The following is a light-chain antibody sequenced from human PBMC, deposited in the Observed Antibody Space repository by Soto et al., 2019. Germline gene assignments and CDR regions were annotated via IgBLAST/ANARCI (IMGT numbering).Light chain of an antibody. CDR1: QSVSSSY. CDR2: GAS. J-gene: IGKJ1*01. CDR3: QQYGSSLVT. V-gene: IGKV3-20*01. Sequence: EIVLPQSPGTLSLSPGESAPLSCRASQSVSSSYLAWYQQNPGQAPRLLIYGASSRATGIPDRFSGSGSGTDFTLTISRLEPEEFAVYYCQQYGSSLVTFGQGTKVDIK.